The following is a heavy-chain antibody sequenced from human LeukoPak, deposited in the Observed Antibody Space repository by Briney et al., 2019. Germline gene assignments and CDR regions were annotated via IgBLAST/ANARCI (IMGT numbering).Heavy chain of an antibody. Sequence: GESLKISCKASGYSFPSYWIGWVRQMPGKGLGWMWIIYPGDSDTRYSPSFQGQVTISADKSISTAYLQWSSLKASDTAKYYCARSDQLKWFGDPRRPFYYGMDVWGQGTTVTVSS. CDR3: ARSDQLKWFGDPRRPFYYGMDV. V-gene: IGHV5-51*01. CDR2: IYPGDSDT. D-gene: IGHD3-10*01. CDR1: GYSFPSYW. J-gene: IGHJ6*02.